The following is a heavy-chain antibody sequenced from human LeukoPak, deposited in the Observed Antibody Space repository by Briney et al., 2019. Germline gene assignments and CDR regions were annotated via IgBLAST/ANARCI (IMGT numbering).Heavy chain of an antibody. J-gene: IGHJ4*02. CDR1: GGSISSSSYC. CDR2: FYCSGST. D-gene: IGHD4-17*01. CDR3: ARLRSPVTILYYFDY. V-gene: IGHV4-39*01. Sequence: PSETLSLTRTVSGGSISSSSYCWGWIRQPPGKGLEWIGSFYCSGSTYYNPSLKSRVTISVDTSKNQFSLKLSSVTAADAAVYYCARLRSPVTILYYFDYWGQGTLVTVSS.